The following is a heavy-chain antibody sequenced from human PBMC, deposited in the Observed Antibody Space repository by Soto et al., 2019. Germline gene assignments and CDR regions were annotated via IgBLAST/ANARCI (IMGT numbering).Heavy chain of an antibody. D-gene: IGHD1-26*01. Sequence: EVQLLESGGNLVQPGGSLRLSCAASRFTFSNYAMSWVRQAPGKGLEWVSAISAGGGSTNYADSVKGRFTISRDNSXXTLYLQMNSLRAEDTAVYYCANRVGPGGIPGGRDVWGQGTTVTVSS. V-gene: IGHV3-23*01. CDR3: ANRVGPGGIPGGRDV. CDR2: ISAGGGST. CDR1: RFTFSNYA. J-gene: IGHJ6*02.